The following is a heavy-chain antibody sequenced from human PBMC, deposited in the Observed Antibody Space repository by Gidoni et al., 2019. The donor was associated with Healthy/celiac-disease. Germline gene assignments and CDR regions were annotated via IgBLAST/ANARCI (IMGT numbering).Heavy chain of an antibody. D-gene: IGHD1-26*01. CDR3: ARDRRAMSYTGGAFDI. CDR2: ISSSSSYT. Sequence: QVQLVESGGGLVKPGGSLRLSCAASGFTFSDYYMSWIRQAPGKGLEWVSYISSSSSYTNYADSVKGRFTISRDNAKNSLYLQMNSLRAEDTAVYYCARDRRAMSYTGGAFDIWGQGTMVTVSS. V-gene: IGHV3-11*06. CDR1: GFTFSDYY. J-gene: IGHJ3*02.